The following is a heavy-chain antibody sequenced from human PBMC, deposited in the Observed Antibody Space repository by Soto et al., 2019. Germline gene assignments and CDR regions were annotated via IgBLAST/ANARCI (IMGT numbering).Heavy chain of an antibody. Sequence: APVKVSCKVSGYTLTELSMHWVRQAPGKGLEWMGGFHPEDGETIYAQKFQGRVTMTEDTSTDTAYMELSCLRSEDTAVYYCATRLSRSYYYGMDVWGQGTTVTVSS. V-gene: IGHV1-24*01. CDR2: FHPEDGET. CDR1: GYTLTELS. CDR3: ATRLSRSYYYGMDV. J-gene: IGHJ6*02.